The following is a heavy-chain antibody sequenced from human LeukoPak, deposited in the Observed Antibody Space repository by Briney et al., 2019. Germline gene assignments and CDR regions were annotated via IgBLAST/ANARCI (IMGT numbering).Heavy chain of an antibody. D-gene: IGHD5-18*01. Sequence: KPSETVSLTCSVSADSISTYHWNWIRMPPGKGLEWIGFMQSTGNSKYNPYLKSRVTMFVDTSKNQVALILRSVTAADTAVYFCARGKQHSYGRYFDHWGQGALVTVSS. J-gene: IGHJ4*02. CDR2: MQSTGNS. V-gene: IGHV4-59*01. CDR1: ADSISTYH. CDR3: ARGKQHSYGRYFDH.